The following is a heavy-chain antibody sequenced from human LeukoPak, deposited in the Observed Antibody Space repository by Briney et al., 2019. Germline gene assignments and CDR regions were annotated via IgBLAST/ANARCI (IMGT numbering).Heavy chain of an antibody. J-gene: IGHJ5*02. CDR2: IDKKDKGYATAT. D-gene: IGHD1-26*01. CDR1: GFTFSGSA. V-gene: IGHV3-73*01. CDR3: TRDSGTYNWFDP. Sequence: GGSLKLSCAASGFTFSGSAIHWVRQSSGKGLECVGQIDKKDKGYATATAYAAAVKGRFTISRDDSINTAYLQMKSLKTEDTALYYCTRDSGTYNWFDPWGQGTLVTVSS.